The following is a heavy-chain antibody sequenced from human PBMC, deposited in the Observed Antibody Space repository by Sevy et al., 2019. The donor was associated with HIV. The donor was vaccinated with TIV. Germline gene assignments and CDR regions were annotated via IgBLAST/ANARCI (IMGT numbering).Heavy chain of an antibody. Sequence: GGSLRLSCAASGFTFSNYAMNWVRQAPGKGLEWVSAISGSGASTYYTDSVKGRSTISRDNSKNKMYLQMNSLRAEDTAVYYCAKVTIVGSTDYWYFDLWGRGTLVTVSS. CDR2: ISGSGAST. V-gene: IGHV3-23*01. CDR3: AKVTIVGSTDYWYFDL. J-gene: IGHJ2*01. D-gene: IGHD1-26*01. CDR1: GFTFSNYA.